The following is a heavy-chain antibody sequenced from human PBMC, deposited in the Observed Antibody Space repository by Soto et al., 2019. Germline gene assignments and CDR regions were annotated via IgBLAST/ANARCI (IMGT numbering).Heavy chain of an antibody. V-gene: IGHV1-69*02. D-gene: IGHD6-19*01. CDR2: IIPILGIA. CDR1: GGTFSSYT. J-gene: IGHJ6*03. Sequence: QVQLVQSGAEVKKPGSSVKVSCKASGGTFSSYTISWVRQAPGQGLEWMGRIIPILGIANYAQKFQGRVTITADKSTSTDYMELSSLRSEDTAVYYCARSSIAVAGSNYYYYMDLWGKGTPVTVSS. CDR3: ARSSIAVAGSNYYYYMDL.